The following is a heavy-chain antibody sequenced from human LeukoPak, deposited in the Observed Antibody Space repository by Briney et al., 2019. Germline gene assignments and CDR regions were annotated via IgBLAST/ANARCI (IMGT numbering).Heavy chain of an antibody. J-gene: IGHJ6*02. V-gene: IGHV4-34*01. D-gene: IGHD6-13*01. CDR3: ARVGAQQGSGYSSSWFYQNYYYYGMDV. CDR1: GGSFSGYY. CDR2: INHSGST. Sequence: KASETLSLTCAVYGGSFSGYYWSWIRQPPGKGLEWIGEINHSGSTNYNPSLKSRVTISVDTSKNQFSLKLSSVTAADTAVYYCARVGAQQGSGYSSSWFYQNYYYYGMDVWGQGTTVTVSS.